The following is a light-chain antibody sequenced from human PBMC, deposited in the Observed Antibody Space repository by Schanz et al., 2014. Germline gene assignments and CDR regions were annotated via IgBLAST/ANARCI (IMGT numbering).Light chain of an antibody. CDR3: QQYSEWPPLT. CDR2: GAS. V-gene: IGKV3-15*01. Sequence: EIVMTQSPATLSVSPGERATLSCRASQSVSSNLAWYQQKPGQAPRLLIYGASTRATGIPARFSGSGSGTYFTLSISSLQSEDFAVYYCQQYSEWPPLTFGQGTKVEV. CDR1: QSVSSN. J-gene: IGKJ1*01.